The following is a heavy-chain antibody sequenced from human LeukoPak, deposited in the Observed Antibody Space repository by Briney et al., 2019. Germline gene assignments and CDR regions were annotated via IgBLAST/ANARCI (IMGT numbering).Heavy chain of an antibody. CDR1: GFTFSSYS. D-gene: IGHD3-10*01. Sequence: PGGSLRLSCAASGFTFSSYSMNWVRQAPGKGLEWVSYISSSSSTIYYADSVKGRFTISRDNAENSLYLQMNSLRAEDTAVYYCAKDLVITMVRGVTGEFDYWGQGTLVTVSS. J-gene: IGHJ4*02. CDR3: AKDLVITMVRGVTGEFDY. CDR2: ISSSSSTI. V-gene: IGHV3-48*01.